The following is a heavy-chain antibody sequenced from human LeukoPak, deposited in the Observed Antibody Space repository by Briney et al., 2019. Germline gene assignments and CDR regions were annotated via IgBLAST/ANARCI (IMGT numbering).Heavy chain of an antibody. D-gene: IGHD3-3*01. CDR2: IQYSGST. CDR3: ARETSITNSD. Sequence: SETLSLTCTVSGGSISTYYWSWIRQPPGKGLEWIGYIQYSGSTNYNPSLKSRVTISLDTSKNQFSLNLSSVTAADTAVYYCARETSITNSDWGQGTLVTVSS. J-gene: IGHJ4*02. V-gene: IGHV4-59*01. CDR1: GGSISTYY.